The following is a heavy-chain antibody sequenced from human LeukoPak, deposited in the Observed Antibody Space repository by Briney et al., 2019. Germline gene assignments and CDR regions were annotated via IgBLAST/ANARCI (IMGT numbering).Heavy chain of an antibody. CDR2: INPSGGST. D-gene: IGHD6-6*01. CDR1: GYTFTSYY. Sequence: GASVKVSCKASGYTFTSYYMHWVRQAPGQGLEWMGIINPSGGSTSYAQKFQGRVTMTRDMSTSTVYMELSSLRSEDTAVYYCARGTSIAARPDYFDYWGQRTLGTVSS. V-gene: IGHV1-46*01. CDR3: ARGTSIAARPDYFDY. J-gene: IGHJ4*02.